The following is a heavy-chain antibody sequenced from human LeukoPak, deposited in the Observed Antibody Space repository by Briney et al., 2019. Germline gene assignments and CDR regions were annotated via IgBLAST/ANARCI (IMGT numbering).Heavy chain of an antibody. Sequence: GGSLRLSCAASGFTFSTYAVTWVRQAPGKGLEWVSAISASGASTYYADSVKGRFTISRDNSKNTLYLQMKSLRAEDTAVYYCAKDRAIHLVPYYLVPDIWGQGKMVTASS. V-gene: IGHV3-23*01. J-gene: IGHJ3*02. CDR3: AKDRAIHLVPYYLVPDI. D-gene: IGHD5-18*01. CDR2: ISASGAST. CDR1: GFTFSTYA.